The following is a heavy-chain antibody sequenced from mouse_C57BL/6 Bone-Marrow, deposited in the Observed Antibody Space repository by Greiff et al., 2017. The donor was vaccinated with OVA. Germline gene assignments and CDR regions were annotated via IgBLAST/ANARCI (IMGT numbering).Heavy chain of an antibody. CDR2: INPNNGGT. CDR3: ARDYYGSSYKAWFAY. Sequence: EVQLQQSGPELVKPGASVKISCKASGYTFTDYYMNWVKQSHGKSLEWIGDINPNNGGTSYNQTFKGKATLTVDKSSSTAYMELRSLTSEDTAVYYCARDYYGSSYKAWFAYWGQGTLVTVSA. V-gene: IGHV1-26*01. J-gene: IGHJ3*01. D-gene: IGHD1-1*01. CDR1: GYTFTDYY.